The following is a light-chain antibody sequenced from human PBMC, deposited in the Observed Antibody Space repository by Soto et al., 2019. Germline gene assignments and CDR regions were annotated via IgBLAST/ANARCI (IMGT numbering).Light chain of an antibody. CDR2: DNT. CDR1: SSNIGAGYD. V-gene: IGLV1-40*01. CDR3: QSHDSRLTALYV. J-gene: IGLJ1*01. Sequence: QSALTQAPSVSGAPGQRGTISCTRSSSNIGAGYDVHWYQQLPGTAPKLLIYDNTNRPSGVPDRFSGSKSGTSASLAITGLQAEDEADYYCQSHDSRLTALYVFGSGTKVTVL.